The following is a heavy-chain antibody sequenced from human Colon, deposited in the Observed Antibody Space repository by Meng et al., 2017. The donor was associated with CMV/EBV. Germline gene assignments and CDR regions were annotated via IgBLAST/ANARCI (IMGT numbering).Heavy chain of an antibody. V-gene: IGHV1-18*01. D-gene: IGHD4-23*01. CDR1: GYTFTNYG. CDR2: ISAYTGSG. Sequence: ASVKVSCKASGYTFTNYGISWVRQAPGQGLEWMGWISAYTGSGSYAQKFQGRVTMTTDTSTTTAYIMWVRQAPGKGLEWVSLFHNGGSTHADSVKDRFIISRDSSENTLYLQMSSLRPEDTAIYYCARDTLGRDAFETWGQGTMVTVSS. CDR3: LFHNGGSTHADSVKDRFIISRDSSENTLYLQMSSLRPEDTAIYYCARDTLGRDAFET. J-gene: IGHJ3*02.